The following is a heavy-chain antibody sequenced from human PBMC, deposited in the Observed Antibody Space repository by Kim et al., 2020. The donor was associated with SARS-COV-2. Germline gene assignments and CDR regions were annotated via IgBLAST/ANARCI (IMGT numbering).Heavy chain of an antibody. CDR1: GGSISSSSYY. CDR2: IYYSGST. CDR3: ARHEATAIAFDI. D-gene: IGHD5-12*01. Sequence: SETLSLTCTVSGGSISSSSYYWGWIRQPPGKGLEWIGSIYYSGSTYYNPSLKSRVTISVDTSKNQFSLKLSSVTAADTAVYYCARHEATAIAFDIRGHGT. V-gene: IGHV4-39*01. J-gene: IGHJ3*02.